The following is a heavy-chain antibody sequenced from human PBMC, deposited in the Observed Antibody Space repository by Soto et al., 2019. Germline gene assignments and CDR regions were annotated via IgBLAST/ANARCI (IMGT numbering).Heavy chain of an antibody. CDR1: GFTFRKYA. CDR3: AKDELISGSSMGNWFDP. Sequence: PGGSLRLSCAASGFTFRKYAMNWVRQAPGKGLEWVSSISDSGATTYYADSVKGRFTISRDNSENALYLQMNSLRAEDTAVYYCAKDELISGSSMGNWFDPWGQGTLVTVSS. D-gene: IGHD3-10*01. V-gene: IGHV3-23*01. J-gene: IGHJ5*02. CDR2: ISDSGATT.